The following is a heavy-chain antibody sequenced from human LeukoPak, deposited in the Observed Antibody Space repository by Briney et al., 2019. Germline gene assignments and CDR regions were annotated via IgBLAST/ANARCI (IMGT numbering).Heavy chain of an antibody. D-gene: IGHD4-17*01. Sequence: PGGSLRLSCAASGSTFSDHYMDWVRQAPGKGLEWVGRTRNKANSYTTEYAASVKGRFTISRDDSKNSLYLQMNSLKIEDTAVYYCTRHAEGSGDYDWFDYWGQGTLVTVSS. CDR3: TRHAEGSGDYDWFDY. CDR2: TRNKANSYTT. CDR1: GSTFSDHY. V-gene: IGHV3-72*01. J-gene: IGHJ4*02.